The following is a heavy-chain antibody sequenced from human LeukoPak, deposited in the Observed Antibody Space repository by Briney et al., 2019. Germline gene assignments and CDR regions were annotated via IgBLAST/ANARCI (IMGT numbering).Heavy chain of an antibody. CDR1: GAPINSDKW. CDR2: IHHSGSF. D-gene: IGHD6-13*01. V-gene: IGHV4/OR15-8*01. Sequence: PSETLSLTCVLSGAPINSDKWWTWVRQPAQKGLEWIGEIHHSGSFNYNPSLKSRVSISVDKSKNQFSLKVNSVTAADTAVYYCARKSTLNGSSWLFDPWGQGTLVTVSS. J-gene: IGHJ5*02. CDR3: ARKSTLNGSSWLFDP.